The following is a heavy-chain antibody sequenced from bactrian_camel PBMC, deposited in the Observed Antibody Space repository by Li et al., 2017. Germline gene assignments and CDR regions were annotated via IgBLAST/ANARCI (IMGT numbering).Heavy chain of an antibody. CDR1: GFNFRGAH. CDR2: VFNDGVFK. CDR3: ARGWEKNFGI. Sequence: VQLVESGGGSVQAGGSLRLSCATSGFNFRGAHMSWLRQAPGKELEWVSSVFNDGVFKTYADSVKGRFAISRDNANNTLYLQLNDLKSDDTAMYFCARGWEKNFGIRGQGTQVTVS. D-gene: IGHD5*01. J-gene: IGHJ4*01. V-gene: IGHV3S40*01.